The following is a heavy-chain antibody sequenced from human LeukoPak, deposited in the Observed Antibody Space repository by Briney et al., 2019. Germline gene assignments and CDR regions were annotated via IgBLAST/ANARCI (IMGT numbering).Heavy chain of an antibody. D-gene: IGHD5-18*01. CDR2: ISYDGSNK. CDR3: ARDSSGGYSYGIFGY. V-gene: IGHV3-30*04. CDR1: GFTFSSYA. J-gene: IGHJ4*02. Sequence: GGSLRLSCAAPGFTFSSYAMHWVRQAPGKGLGWVAVISYDGSNKYYADSVKGRFTISRDNSKNTLYLQMNSLRAEDTAVYYCARDSSGGYSYGIFGYWGQGTLVTVSS.